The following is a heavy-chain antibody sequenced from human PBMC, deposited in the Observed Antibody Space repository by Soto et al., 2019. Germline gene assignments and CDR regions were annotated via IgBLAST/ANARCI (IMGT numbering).Heavy chain of an antibody. CDR1: GFTFSDYY. V-gene: IGHV3-11*06. CDR2: ISSSSSYT. D-gene: IGHD2-15*01. J-gene: IGHJ4*02. CDR3: ARVSSCSGGSCHTHFDY. Sequence: GGSLRLSCAASGFTFSDYYMIWIRQAPGKGLEWVSYISSSSSYTNYADSVKGRFAISRDNAKNSLYLQMNSLRAEDTAVYYCARVSSCSGGSCHTHFDYWGQGTLVTVSS.